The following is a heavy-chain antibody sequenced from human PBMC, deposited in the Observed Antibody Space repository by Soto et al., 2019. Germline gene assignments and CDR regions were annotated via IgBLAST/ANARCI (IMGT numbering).Heavy chain of an antibody. CDR1: GGNISSYY. CDR3: ARRSVAGFYFDY. V-gene: IGHV4-59*08. J-gene: IGHJ4*02. CDR2: IYYSGST. D-gene: IGHD6-19*01. Sequence: PSETLSLTSTVSGGNISSYYWSWIRQPPGKGLEWIGYIYYSGSTNYNPSLKSRVTISVDTSRNQFSLKLSSVTAADTAVYYCARRSVAGFYFDYWGQGTLVTVSS.